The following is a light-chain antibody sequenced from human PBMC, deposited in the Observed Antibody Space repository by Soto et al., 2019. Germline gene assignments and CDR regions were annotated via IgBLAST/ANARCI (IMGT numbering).Light chain of an antibody. CDR2: DGT. CDR1: QNVNSW. V-gene: IGKV1-5*01. CDR3: QQYNRYSPT. Sequence: DILMTQSPSTLSASVGDRVTITCRASQNVNSWLAWYQQRPGKAPSLLIYDGTSLEGGVPSRFSGSGSGTVILLTSSILQPDFFATYYCQQYNRYSPTFGQGTKVEIK. J-gene: IGKJ1*01.